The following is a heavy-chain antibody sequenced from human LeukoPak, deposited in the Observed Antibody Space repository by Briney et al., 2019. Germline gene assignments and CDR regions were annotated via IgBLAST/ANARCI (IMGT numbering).Heavy chain of an antibody. CDR3: ARRRRRGSHDY. CDR2: IYYSGST. J-gene: IGHJ4*02. Sequence: SETLSLTCTVSGDSISNHYWSWIRQPPGKGLEWIGSIYYSGSTYYNPSLKSRVTISVDTSKNQFSLKLSSVTAADTAVYYCARRRRRGSHDYWGQGTLVTVFS. V-gene: IGHV4-59*05. D-gene: IGHD1-26*01. CDR1: GDSISNHY.